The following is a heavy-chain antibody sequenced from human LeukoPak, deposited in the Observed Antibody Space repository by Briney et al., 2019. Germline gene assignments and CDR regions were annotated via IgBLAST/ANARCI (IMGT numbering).Heavy chain of an antibody. V-gene: IGHV3-23*01. CDR3: AKHSGSLFYLLGDL. CDR2: ISNTAYNT. J-gene: IGHJ6*01. CDR1: GFTFNSYG. D-gene: IGHD1-26*01. Sequence: GGSLRLSCGASGFTFNSYGMSWVRQAPGRGLEWVSTISNTAYNTYYADSVKGRFTISRDNSANTVSLQMNSLRAEDTDLYYCAKHSGSLFYLLGDLLGPGTQVNVFS.